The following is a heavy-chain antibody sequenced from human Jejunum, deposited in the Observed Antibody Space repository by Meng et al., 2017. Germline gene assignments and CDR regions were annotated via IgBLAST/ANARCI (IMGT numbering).Heavy chain of an antibody. CDR2: INPNSGGT. V-gene: IGHV1-2*02. CDR3: ARGDDFWSGYYSYYYGMDV. Sequence: VKVSCKASGYTFTGYYMHWVRQAPGQGLEWMGWINPNSGGTNYAQKFQGRVTMTRDTSISTAYMELSRLRSDDTAVYYCARGDDFWSGYYSYYYGMDVWSQGTTVTVSS. CDR1: GYTFTGYY. J-gene: IGHJ6*02. D-gene: IGHD3-3*01.